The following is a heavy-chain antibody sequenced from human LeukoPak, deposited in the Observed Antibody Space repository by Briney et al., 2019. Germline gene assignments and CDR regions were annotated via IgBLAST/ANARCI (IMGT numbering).Heavy chain of an antibody. Sequence: SETLSLTCTVSGGSISSSSYYWGWIRQPPGKGLEWIGSIYYSGSTYYNPSLKSRVTISVDTSKNQFSLKLSSVTAADTAVYYCARAHGGSYYVYYWGQGTLVTVSS. D-gene: IGHD1-26*01. CDR3: ARAHGGSYYVYY. J-gene: IGHJ4*02. CDR1: GGSISSSSYY. V-gene: IGHV4-39*07. CDR2: IYYSGST.